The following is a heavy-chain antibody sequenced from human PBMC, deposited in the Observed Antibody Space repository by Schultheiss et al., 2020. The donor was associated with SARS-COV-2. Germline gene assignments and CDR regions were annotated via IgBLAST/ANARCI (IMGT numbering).Heavy chain of an antibody. J-gene: IGHJ4*02. V-gene: IGHV3-23*01. D-gene: IGHD6-13*01. CDR3: AKDPDSSSWYNY. CDR1: GFTVSSNY. CDR2: ISGSGGST. Sequence: GGSLRLSCAASGFTVSSNYMSWVRQAPGKGLEWVSAISGSGGSTYYADSVKGRFTISRDNSKNTLYLQMNSLRAEDTAVYYCAKDPDSSSWYNYWGQGTLVTVSS.